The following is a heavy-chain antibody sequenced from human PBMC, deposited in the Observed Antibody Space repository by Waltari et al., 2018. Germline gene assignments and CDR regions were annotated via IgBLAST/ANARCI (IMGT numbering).Heavy chain of an antibody. CDR2: IIPIIGSA. CDR1: GGTFSTYA. Sequence: QVQLVQSGAEVKKPGSSVKVSCKASGGTFSTYAINWVRQAPGQGLEWMGRIIPIIGSAASEKEFQGRLTITADKSTSTAYRELSSLTSDDTAVYYCARGGYCSSTSCYSPLNAFDIWGQGTMVTVSS. CDR3: ARGGYCSSTSCYSPLNAFDI. J-gene: IGHJ3*02. V-gene: IGHV1-69*06. D-gene: IGHD2-2*03.